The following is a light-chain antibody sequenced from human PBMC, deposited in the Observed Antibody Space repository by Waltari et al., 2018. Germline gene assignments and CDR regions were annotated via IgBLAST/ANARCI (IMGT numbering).Light chain of an antibody. V-gene: IGKV3-11*01. Sequence: IVLTQSPATLSLSPGDTATLSRRASQSVSSHLAWYQQKPGQAPRLLIYEASKRATGIPARFSGSGSGTDFTLTITSLEPEDFAVFFCQQRSNWPSFGPGTKVEIK. CDR2: EAS. CDR1: QSVSSH. CDR3: QQRSNWPS. J-gene: IGKJ1*01.